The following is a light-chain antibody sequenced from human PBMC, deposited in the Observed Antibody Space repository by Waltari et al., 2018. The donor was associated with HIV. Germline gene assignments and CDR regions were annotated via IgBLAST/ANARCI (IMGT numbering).Light chain of an antibody. CDR1: SNNVGNQG. J-gene: IGLJ2*01. V-gene: IGLV10-54*04. Sequence: QAGLTQPPSVSKGMRQTATLTCTGNSNNVGNQGQAWLQQPQGHPPKHLSYRDNKRPSGISEIFSASRSGNTASLTITGVQPEDEADYFCATWDISLSAVVFGGGTTLTVL. CDR2: RDN. CDR3: ATWDISLSAVV.